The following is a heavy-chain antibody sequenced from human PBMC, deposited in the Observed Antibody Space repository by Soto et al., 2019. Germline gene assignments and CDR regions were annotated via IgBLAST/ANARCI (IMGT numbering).Heavy chain of an antibody. CDR3: AKTSIAYYDFWSGYSPTPYYYYYGMDV. CDR2: ISGSGGST. V-gene: IGHV3-23*01. CDR1: GFTFSSYA. J-gene: IGHJ6*02. Sequence: GGSLRLSCAASGFTFSSYAMSWVRQAPGKGLEWVSAISGSGGSTYYADSVKGRFTISRDNSKNTLYLQMNSLRAEDTAVYYCAKTSIAYYDFWSGYSPTPYYYYYGMDVWGQGTTVTVSS. D-gene: IGHD3-3*01.